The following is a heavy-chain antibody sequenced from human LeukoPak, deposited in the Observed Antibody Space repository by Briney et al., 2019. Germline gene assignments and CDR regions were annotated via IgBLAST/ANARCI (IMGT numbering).Heavy chain of an antibody. J-gene: IGHJ3*02. CDR1: GGTFTSYA. Sequence: SVKVSCKASGGTFTSYAISWVRQAPGQGLEWMGRIIPIFGTANYAQKFQGRVTITTDESTSTAYMELSSLRSEDTAVYYCARGGYPTDDAFDIWGQGTMVTVSS. CDR3: ARGGYPTDDAFDI. D-gene: IGHD3-22*01. CDR2: IIPIFGTA. V-gene: IGHV1-69*05.